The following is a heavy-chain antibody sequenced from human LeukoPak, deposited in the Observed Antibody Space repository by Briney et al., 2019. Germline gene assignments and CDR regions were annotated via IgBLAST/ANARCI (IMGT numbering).Heavy chain of an antibody. Sequence: PGGSLRLSCAASGFTFSSYSMNWVRQAPGKGLEWVAVIWYDGSNKYYADSVKGRFTISRDNSKNTLYLQMNSLRAEDTAVYYCARDGSIAVAGTQEAAYYYGMDVWGQGTTVTVSS. V-gene: IGHV3-33*08. CDR1: GFTFSSYS. CDR3: ARDGSIAVAGTQEAAYYYGMDV. CDR2: IWYDGSNK. J-gene: IGHJ6*02. D-gene: IGHD6-19*01.